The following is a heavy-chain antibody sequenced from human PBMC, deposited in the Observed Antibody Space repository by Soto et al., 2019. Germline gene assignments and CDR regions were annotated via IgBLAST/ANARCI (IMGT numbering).Heavy chain of an antibody. D-gene: IGHD2-2*01. CDR2: IYPGDSDT. Sequence: GGSLKISWKASGYSFSNYWIGWVRQLPGKGLEWMGIIYPGDSDTRYNPSFQGQVTFAVDKSISTAYLQWSSLKASDTAIYYCTRRQYFCRSSCHRELSDTNFFDLLGQGSLVTVSS. CDR1: GYSFSNYW. V-gene: IGHV5-51*01. CDR3: TRRQYFCRSSCHRELSDTNFFDL. J-gene: IGHJ5*02.